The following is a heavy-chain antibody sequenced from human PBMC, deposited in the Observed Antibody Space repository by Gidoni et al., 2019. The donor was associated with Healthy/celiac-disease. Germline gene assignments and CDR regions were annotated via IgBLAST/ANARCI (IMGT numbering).Heavy chain of an antibody. CDR3: ARGSGDTAMVRSNWFDP. V-gene: IGHV4-59*01. Sequence: QVQLQESGPGLVKPSETLSLTCTASGGSISSYYWSWIRQPPGKGLEWIGYIYYSGSTNYNPSLKSRVTISVDTSKNQFSLKLSSVTAADTAVYYCARGSGDTAMVRSNWFDPWGQGTLVTVSS. D-gene: IGHD5-18*01. J-gene: IGHJ5*02. CDR1: GGSISSYY. CDR2: IYYSGST.